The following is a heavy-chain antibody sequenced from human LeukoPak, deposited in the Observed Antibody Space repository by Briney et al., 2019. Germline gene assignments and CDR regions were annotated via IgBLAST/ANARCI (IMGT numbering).Heavy chain of an antibody. CDR2: ISGSGGST. CDR3: AKSGGNSNDAFDI. Sequence: GGSLRLSCAASGFTFSSYAMSWVRQAPGKGLEWVSAISGSGGSTYHADSVKGRFTISRDNSKNTLYLQMNSLRAEDTAVYYCAKSGGNSNDAFDIWGQGTMVTVSS. CDR1: GFTFSSYA. J-gene: IGHJ3*02. V-gene: IGHV3-23*01. D-gene: IGHD4-23*01.